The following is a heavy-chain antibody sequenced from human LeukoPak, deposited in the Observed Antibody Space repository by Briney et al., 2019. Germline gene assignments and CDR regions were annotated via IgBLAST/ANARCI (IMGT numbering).Heavy chain of an antibody. V-gene: IGHV3-30*02. CDR3: AKDWVKKSYSSSTGGA. CDR1: GFTVSSYG. J-gene: IGHJ4*02. Sequence: GGSLRLSCAASGFTVSSYGMHWVRQAPGKGLEWVAFIRYDGSNKYYADSVKGRFTISRDNSKNTLYLQMNSLRAEDTAVYYCAKDWVKKSYSSSTGGAWGQGTLVTVSS. D-gene: IGHD6-6*01. CDR2: IRYDGSNK.